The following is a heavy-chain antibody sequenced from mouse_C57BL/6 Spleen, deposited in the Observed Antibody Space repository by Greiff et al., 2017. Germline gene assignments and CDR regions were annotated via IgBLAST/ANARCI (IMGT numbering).Heavy chain of an antibody. CDR3: AHYSNYGFAY. V-gene: IGHV1-4*01. D-gene: IGHD2-5*01. CDR2: INPSSGYT. CDR1: GYTFTSYT. Sequence: QVQLQQSGAELARPGASVKMSCKASGYTFTSYTMHWVKQRPGQGLEWIGYINPSSGYTKYNQKFKDKATLTADKSSSTAYMQLSSLTSEDSAVYYCAHYSNYGFAYWGQGTLVTVSA. J-gene: IGHJ3*01.